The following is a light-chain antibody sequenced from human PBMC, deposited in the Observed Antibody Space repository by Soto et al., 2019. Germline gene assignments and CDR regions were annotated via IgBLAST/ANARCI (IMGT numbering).Light chain of an antibody. V-gene: IGLV2-11*01. J-gene: IGLJ2*01. Sequence: QSALTQPRSVSGSPGQSVTISCTGTSSDVGGYNSVSWYQQHPGKAPKLLSYDVTKRPSGVPDRFSGSKSGNTASLTISGLQAEDEADYYCCSNAGTYTVIFGGGTKLTVL. CDR2: DVT. CDR1: SSDVGGYNS. CDR3: CSNAGTYTVI.